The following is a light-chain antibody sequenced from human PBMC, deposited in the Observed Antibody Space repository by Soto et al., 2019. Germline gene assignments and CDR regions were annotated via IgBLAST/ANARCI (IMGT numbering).Light chain of an antibody. CDR3: QQYNKWPLIT. J-gene: IGKJ5*01. Sequence: EIVLTQSPATLSLSPGERATLSCRASQSVSSYLAWYQQKPGQAPRLLIYDASNRATGIPARFSGSGSGTDFTLTISRLEPEDFAVYYCQQYNKWPLITFGQGTRLEIK. CDR2: DAS. CDR1: QSVSSY. V-gene: IGKV3-11*01.